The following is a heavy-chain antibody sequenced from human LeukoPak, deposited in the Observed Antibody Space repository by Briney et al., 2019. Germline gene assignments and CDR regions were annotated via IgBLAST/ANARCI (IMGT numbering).Heavy chain of an antibody. CDR1: GGFISSYS. CDR2: IYTSGST. CDR3: ARGVASTGIGWFDP. D-gene: IGHD6-13*01. J-gene: IGHJ5*02. V-gene: IGHV4-4*07. Sequence: SETLSLTCTVSGGFISSYSWSWIRQDAGKGLEWIGRIYTSGSTNYNPSLKSRVTMSVDTSKDQFSLNLSSVTAADTAVYYCARGVASTGIGWFDPWGQGTLVTVSS.